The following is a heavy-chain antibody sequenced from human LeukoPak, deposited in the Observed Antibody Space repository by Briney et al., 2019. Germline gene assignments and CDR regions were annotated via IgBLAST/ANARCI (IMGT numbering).Heavy chain of an antibody. CDR3: ARDWYYSIDY. J-gene: IGHJ4*02. D-gene: IGHD3-10*01. CDR1: GFSFSTTW. V-gene: IGHV3-74*01. Sequence: GGSLRLSCAASGFSFSTTWMHWVRQASGKGLIWVSRINSDGTTSYADSVKGRFTISRDNAKNMLYLQMNSLRAEDTAVYYCARDWYYSIDYWGQGTLVTASS. CDR2: INSDGTT.